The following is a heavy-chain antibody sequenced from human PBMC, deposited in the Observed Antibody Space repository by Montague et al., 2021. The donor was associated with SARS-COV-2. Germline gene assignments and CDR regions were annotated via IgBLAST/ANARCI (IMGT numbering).Heavy chain of an antibody. V-gene: IGHV3-74*01. CDR3: VRAFSNSFKWFDP. CDR2: IRADGTTT. D-gene: IGHD6-13*01. Sequence: RLSWSASGFTFSAYWMHWVRQAPGQGLEWVARIRADGTTTNYADSVKGRFTISRDNAQDTVYLHMTTLTAEDTAVYYCVRAFSNSFKWFDPWGQGTLVTVSS. J-gene: IGHJ5*02. CDR1: GFTFSAYW.